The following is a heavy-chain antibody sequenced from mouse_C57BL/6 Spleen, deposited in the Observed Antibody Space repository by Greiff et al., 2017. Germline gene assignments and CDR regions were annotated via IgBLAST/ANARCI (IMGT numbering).Heavy chain of an antibody. CDR3: VIDGYRAMDY. CDR2: IRSKSNNYAT. D-gene: IGHD2-3*01. CDR1: GFSFNTYA. V-gene: IGHV10-1*01. J-gene: IGHJ4*01. Sequence: EAGGGLVQPKGSLKLSCAASGFSFNTYAMNWVRQAPGKGLEWVARIRSKSNNYATYYADSVKDRFTISRDDSESMLYLQMNNLKTEDTAMYYCVIDGYRAMDYWGQGTSVTVSS.